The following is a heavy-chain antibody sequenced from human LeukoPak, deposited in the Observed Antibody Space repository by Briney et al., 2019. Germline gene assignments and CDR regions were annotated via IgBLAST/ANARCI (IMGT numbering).Heavy chain of an antibody. J-gene: IGHJ6*03. D-gene: IGHD6-13*01. V-gene: IGHV4-39*07. CDR1: GGSIISTTYY. Sequence: SETLSLTCTVSGGSIISTTYYWGWIRQPPGEGLEWIVSIDYSGSTYYNPALKSRVTISVYTSKKQFSLNLSSVTAADTAVYSCARASGSSWYERRLHAYYYYMDVWGKGTTVTVSS. CDR2: IDYSGST. CDR3: ARASGSSWYERRLHAYYYYMDV.